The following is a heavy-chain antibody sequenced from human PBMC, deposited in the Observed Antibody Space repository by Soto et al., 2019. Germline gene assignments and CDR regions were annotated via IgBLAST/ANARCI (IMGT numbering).Heavy chain of an antibody. V-gene: IGHV1-18*01. CDR3: ASPAPWLPAEHAFDI. Sequence: QVQLVQSGAEVKKPGASVKVSCKASGYTFTSYGISWVRQAPGQGLEWMGWISAYNGNTNYAQKLQGRVTMTTDTSTSTADMELRSLRSDDTAVYYCASPAPWLPAEHAFDIWGQGTMVTVSS. CDR2: ISAYNGNT. D-gene: IGHD5-12*01. CDR1: GYTFTSYG. J-gene: IGHJ3*02.